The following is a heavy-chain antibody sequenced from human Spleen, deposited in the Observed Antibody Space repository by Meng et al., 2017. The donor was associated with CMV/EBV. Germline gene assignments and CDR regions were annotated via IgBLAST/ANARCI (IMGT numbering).Heavy chain of an antibody. CDR1: GFTFSSYW. J-gene: IGHJ4*02. V-gene: IGHV3-74*01. CDR2: INSDGSST. CDR3: AKEPYSGSYHCFDY. D-gene: IGHD1-26*01. Sequence: GGSLRLSCAASGFTFSSYWMHWVRQAPGKGLVWVSRINSDGSSTSYADSVKGRFTISRDNAKNTLYLQMNSLRAEDTAVYYCAKEPYSGSYHCFDYWGQGTLVTVSS.